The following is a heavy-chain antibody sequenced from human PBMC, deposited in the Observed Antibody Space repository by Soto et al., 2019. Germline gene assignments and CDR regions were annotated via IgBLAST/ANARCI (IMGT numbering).Heavy chain of an antibody. CDR1: GGSFSGYY. CDR2: INHSGST. CDR3: ARGSGYCSGGSCYSFDC. V-gene: IGHV4-34*01. Sequence: QVQLQQWGAGLLKPSETLSLTCAVYGGSFSGYYWSWIRQPPGKGLEWIGEINHSGSTNYNPSLKSRVTISVDPSKNQFSLKLSSVTAADTAVYYCARGSGYCSGGSCYSFDCWGQGTLVTVSS. J-gene: IGHJ4*02. D-gene: IGHD2-15*01.